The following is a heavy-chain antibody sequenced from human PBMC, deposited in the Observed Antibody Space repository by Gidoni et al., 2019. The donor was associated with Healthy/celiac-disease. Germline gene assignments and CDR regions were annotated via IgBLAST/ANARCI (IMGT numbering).Heavy chain of an antibody. D-gene: IGHD2-15*01. Sequence: EVQLVEYGGGLVQPGGSLRLSCAASGFTFSSYSLNWVRQAPGKGLEWVSYISSSSSTIYYADSVKGRFTISRDNAKNSLYLQMNSLRDEDTAVYYCARERVPRYCSGGSCYQYYYYGMDVWGQGTTVTVSS. CDR2: ISSSSSTI. CDR1: GFTFSSYS. V-gene: IGHV3-48*02. CDR3: ARERVPRYCSGGSCYQYYYYGMDV. J-gene: IGHJ6*02.